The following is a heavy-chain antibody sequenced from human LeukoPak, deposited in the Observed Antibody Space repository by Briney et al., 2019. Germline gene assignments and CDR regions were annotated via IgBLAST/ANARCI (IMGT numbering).Heavy chain of an antibody. D-gene: IGHD6-19*01. J-gene: IGHJ1*01. V-gene: IGHV3-23*01. Sequence: PGGSLRLSCAVSGSTFSSYAMSCARQAPGKGLEWVAAMSGSVGGTDYADSVKGRFTTSRDNSKNTLYLQMNSLRAEDTAVYYWAKGEQWLVLFLQPSGQGTLVTVSS. CDR3: AKGEQWLVLFLQP. CDR1: GSTFSSYA. CDR2: MSGSVGGT.